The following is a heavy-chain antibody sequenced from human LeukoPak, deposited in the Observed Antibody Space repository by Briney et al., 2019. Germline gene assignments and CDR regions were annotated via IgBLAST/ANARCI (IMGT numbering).Heavy chain of an antibody. D-gene: IGHD6-19*01. CDR2: IKQDGSEK. J-gene: IGHJ6*02. CDR3: ARDSGGLIPMGIAVAGTHYYYGMDV. V-gene: IGHV3-7*01. CDR1: GFTFSSYW. Sequence: GGSLRLSCTASGFTFSSYWMSWVRQAPGKGLEWVANIKQDGSEKYYVDSVKGRFTISRDNAKNSLYLQMNSLRAEDAAVYYCARDSGGLIPMGIAVAGTHYYYGMDVWGQGTTVTVSS.